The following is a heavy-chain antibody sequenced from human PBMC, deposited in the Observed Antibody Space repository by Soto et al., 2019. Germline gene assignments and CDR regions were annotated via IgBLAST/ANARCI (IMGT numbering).Heavy chain of an antibody. CDR2: IETDGTTQ. J-gene: IGHJ1*01. Sequence: QPXVSLRLSCVVSGFTFAKYWMHWVRQAPGKGLVWVARIETDGTTQTYADSVEGRFTISRDNAKNTLYLHMNSLRAEDTAVYYCGRQAALWEKVDFRGHGTPVTVSS. V-gene: IGHV3-74*01. CDR3: GRQAALWEKVDF. CDR1: GFTFAKYW. D-gene: IGHD3-10*01.